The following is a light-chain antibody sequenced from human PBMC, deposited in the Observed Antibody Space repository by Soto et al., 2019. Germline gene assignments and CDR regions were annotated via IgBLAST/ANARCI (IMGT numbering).Light chain of an antibody. CDR1: QNINSW. Sequence: DIQMTQSPSTLSACVGDRVTITCRASQNINSWLAWYQQKPGKAPKLLIYDASSLESGVPSRFSGSGSGTEFTLTISSLQPDDFATYYCQQYNSYSWTFGQGTKVDIK. V-gene: IGKV1-5*01. J-gene: IGKJ1*01. CDR3: QQYNSYSWT. CDR2: DAS.